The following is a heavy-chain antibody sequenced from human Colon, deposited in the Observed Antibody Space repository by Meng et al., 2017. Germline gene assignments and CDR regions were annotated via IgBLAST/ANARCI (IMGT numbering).Heavy chain of an antibody. CDR1: TGAFSRSTW. CDR3: ARRAPLWFGELASFDS. V-gene: IGHV4-4*02. Sequence: VKGRGSGPGRVKPSGPRSFAGIFSTGAFSRSTWWAWVRQPPGKGLEWIGEIYHSGNTNYIPSLRSRVTIAVDKSKNQFSMKWNSVTAPDTAVYFCARRAPLWFGELASFDSWGHGTLVTVSS. J-gene: IGHJ5*01. D-gene: IGHD3-10*01. CDR2: IYHSGNT.